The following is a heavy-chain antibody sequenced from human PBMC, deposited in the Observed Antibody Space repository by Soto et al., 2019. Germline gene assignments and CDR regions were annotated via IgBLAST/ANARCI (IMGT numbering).Heavy chain of an antibody. Sequence: GEPLKISCKSSGDTFTTNWIAWVRQMPGRGLERMGIIYPSDSDTRYSPSFQGQVTISVDKSINTAYLQWSSLKVSDTATYYCARGSGYHTYWGQGTQVTVSS. V-gene: IGHV5-51*01. D-gene: IGHD5-12*01. CDR2: IYPSDSDT. J-gene: IGHJ4*02. CDR1: GDTFTTNW. CDR3: ARGSGYHTY.